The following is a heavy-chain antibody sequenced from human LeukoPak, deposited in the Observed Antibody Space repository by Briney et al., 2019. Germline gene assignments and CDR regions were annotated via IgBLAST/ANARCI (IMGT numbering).Heavy chain of an antibody. CDR3: ARVGLGVGSGRKASGFDP. D-gene: IGHD3-10*01. V-gene: IGHV3-7*01. J-gene: IGHJ5*02. CDR2: IKEDGSEK. Sequence: GGSLRLSCAASGFTFSSYWMNWVRQAPGKGLEWVANIKEDGSEKDYVDSVKGRFTISRDNAKNSLYLQMNSLRAEDTAVYYCARVGLGVGSGRKASGFDPWGQGTLVTVSS. CDR1: GFTFSSYW.